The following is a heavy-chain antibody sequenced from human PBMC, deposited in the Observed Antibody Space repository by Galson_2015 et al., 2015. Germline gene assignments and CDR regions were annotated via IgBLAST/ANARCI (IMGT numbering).Heavy chain of an antibody. J-gene: IGHJ4*02. CDR1: GFTFDDYA. Sequence: SLRLSCAASGFTFDDYAMHWVRQAPGKGLEWVSLISWDGGSTYYADSVKGRFTISRDNSKNSLYLQMNSLRAEDTALYYCAKDTGGRYSSSGGVTDWGQGTLVTVSS. D-gene: IGHD6-13*01. CDR2: ISWDGGST. V-gene: IGHV3-43D*04. CDR3: AKDTGGRYSSSGGVTD.